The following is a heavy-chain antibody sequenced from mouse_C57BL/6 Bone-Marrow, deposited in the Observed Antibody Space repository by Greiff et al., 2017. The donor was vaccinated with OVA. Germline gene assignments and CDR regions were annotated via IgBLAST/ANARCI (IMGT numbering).Heavy chain of an antibody. V-gene: IGHV1-69*01. CDR1: GYTFTSYW. CDR2: IDPSDSYT. D-gene: IGHD6-1*01. J-gene: IGHJ2*01. Sequence: QVQLQQPGAELVMPGASVKLSCKASGYTFTSYWMHWVKQTPGQGLEWIGEIDPSDSYTNYNQKFKGKSTLTVDKSSSTAYMQLSSLTSEDSAVYYCTRGPLYYYFDYWGQGTTLTVSS. CDR3: TRGPLYYYFDY.